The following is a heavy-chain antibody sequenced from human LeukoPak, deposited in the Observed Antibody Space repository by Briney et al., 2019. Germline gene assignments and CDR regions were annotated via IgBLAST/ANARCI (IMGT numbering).Heavy chain of an antibody. CDR3: AKEKDSSSFPVGYFDY. Sequence: GGSLRLSCAASGLTFSSYAMTWARQAPGKGLEWVSGISGSGGSTYYTESVKGRFTISRDNSKNTLYLQMNNLRAEDTALYFCAKEKDSSSFPVGYFDYWGQGTLVTVSS. V-gene: IGHV3-23*01. CDR2: ISGSGGST. CDR1: GLTFSSYA. J-gene: IGHJ4*02. D-gene: IGHD3-22*01.